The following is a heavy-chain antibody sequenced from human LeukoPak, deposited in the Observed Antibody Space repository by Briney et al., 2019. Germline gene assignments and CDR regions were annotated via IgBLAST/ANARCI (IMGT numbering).Heavy chain of an antibody. J-gene: IGHJ4*02. V-gene: IGHV3-7*01. CDR2: INPDGSQQ. D-gene: IGHD5-24*01. Sequence: PGGSLTLSCEASGFTFSGNWISWVRQAPGKGLEWVASINPDGSQQHYVDSVKGRFTISRDNTRSSLYLQMNSLGAEDTAVYYCARLLGMVTTFDQWGPGTLVTVSS. CDR3: ARLLGMVTTFDQ. CDR1: GFTFSGNW.